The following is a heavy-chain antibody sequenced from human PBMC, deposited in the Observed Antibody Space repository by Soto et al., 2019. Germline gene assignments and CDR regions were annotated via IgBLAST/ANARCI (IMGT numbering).Heavy chain of an antibody. Sequence: ASVKVSCKASGYTFTSYGISCVRQAPGQGLEWMGWISAYNGNTNYAQKLQGRVTMTTDTSTSTAYMELRSLRSDDTAVYYCARGFVDYDFWSGYYLDLDYWGQGTLVTVSS. J-gene: IGHJ4*02. CDR1: GYTFTSYG. V-gene: IGHV1-18*01. CDR3: ARGFVDYDFWSGYYLDLDY. D-gene: IGHD3-3*01. CDR2: ISAYNGNT.